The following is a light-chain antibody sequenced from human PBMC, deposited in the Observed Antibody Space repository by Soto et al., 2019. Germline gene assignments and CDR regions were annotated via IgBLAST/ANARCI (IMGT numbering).Light chain of an antibody. Sequence: AIQLTQSPSSLSASVGDRVTITCRASQGISSALAWYQQKPGKAPKLLIYDASSLESGVPSRFSGSGSATDFTLTISSLQPEDVATYYCQQFNSYLWTFGQGTKVEIK. J-gene: IGKJ1*01. CDR1: QGISSA. CDR2: DAS. CDR3: QQFNSYLWT. V-gene: IGKV1-13*02.